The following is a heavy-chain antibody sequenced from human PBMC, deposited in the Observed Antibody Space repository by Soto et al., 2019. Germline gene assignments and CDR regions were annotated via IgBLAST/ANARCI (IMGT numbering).Heavy chain of an antibody. Sequence: QVQLVQSGAEVQKPGASVKVSCKASGYTFTSYAMHWVRQAPGQRLEWMGWINAGNGNTKYSQKFQGRVTITRDTSASTAYMELSSLRSEDTAVDYCARVLGIAAAGRLGMDVWGQGTTVTVSS. D-gene: IGHD6-13*01. J-gene: IGHJ6*02. CDR2: INAGNGNT. CDR3: ARVLGIAAAGRLGMDV. V-gene: IGHV1-3*01. CDR1: GYTFTSYA.